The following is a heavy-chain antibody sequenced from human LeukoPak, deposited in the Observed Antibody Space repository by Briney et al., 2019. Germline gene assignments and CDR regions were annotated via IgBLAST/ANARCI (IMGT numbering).Heavy chain of an antibody. Sequence: GGSLRLSCAVSGFTFRTYWKNWVRQAQGNGPGWVGTINLFGIEKYSVDSMRGRFIISKDTAKNSLYLEMNSLRSEDTGLYYCARAGAGRGTPRNYIDSWGQGTLVTVSS. J-gene: IGHJ4*02. CDR2: INLFGIEK. D-gene: IGHD3-10*01. CDR3: ARAGAGRGTPRNYIDS. V-gene: IGHV3-7*01. CDR1: GFTFRTYW.